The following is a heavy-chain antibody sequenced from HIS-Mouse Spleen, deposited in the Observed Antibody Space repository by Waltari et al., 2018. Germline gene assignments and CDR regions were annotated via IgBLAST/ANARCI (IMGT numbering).Heavy chain of an antibody. D-gene: IGHD6-19*01. CDR2: SNPNSGGT. CDR1: GYTFTGYY. V-gene: IGHV1-2*02. CDR3: ARAGYSSGWFDY. Sequence: QVQLVQSGAEVKKPGASVKVSCKASGYTFTGYYMHWVLQAPGQGLEWMGGSNPNSGGTNYARKFQGRVTMTRDTSISTAYMELSRLRSDDTAVYYCARAGYSSGWFDYWGQGTLVTVSS. J-gene: IGHJ4*02.